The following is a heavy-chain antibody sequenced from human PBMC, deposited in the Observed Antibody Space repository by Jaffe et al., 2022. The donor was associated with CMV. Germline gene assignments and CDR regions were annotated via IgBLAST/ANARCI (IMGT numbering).Heavy chain of an antibody. CDR2: ISSNGGST. V-gene: IGHV3-64D*06. CDR3: VKAYGDYVDYFDY. Sequence: EVQLVESGGGLVQPGGSLRLSCSASGFTFSSYAMHWVRQAPGKGLEYVSAISSNGGSTYYADSVKGRFTISRDNSKNTLYLQMSSLRAEDTAVYYCVKAYGDYVDYFDYWGQGTLVTVSS. J-gene: IGHJ4*02. CDR1: GFTFSSYA. D-gene: IGHD4-17*01.